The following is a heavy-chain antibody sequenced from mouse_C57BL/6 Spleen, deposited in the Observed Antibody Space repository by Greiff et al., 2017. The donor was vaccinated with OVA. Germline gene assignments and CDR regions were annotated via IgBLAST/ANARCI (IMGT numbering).Heavy chain of an antibody. CDR3: AKNGDSNFPYYFDY. V-gene: IGHV2-5*01. J-gene: IGHJ2*01. D-gene: IGHD2-5*01. Sequence: VKLVESGPGLVQPSQSLSITCTASGFSLTSYGVHWVRQSPGKGLEWLGVIWRGGSTDYNAAIMSRLSISKDNSKSQIFFKMNSLQADDTAIYYCAKNGDSNFPYYFDYWGQGTTLTVSS. CDR2: IWRGGST. CDR1: GFSLTSYG.